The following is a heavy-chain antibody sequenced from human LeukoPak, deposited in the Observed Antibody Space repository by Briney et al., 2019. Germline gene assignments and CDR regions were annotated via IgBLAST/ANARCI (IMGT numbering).Heavy chain of an antibody. Sequence: PGGSRKLSCAASGFTFSNFWMTWVRQAPGKGLEWVATIKQDGSEKYYADSLKGRFTISRDNAKNSLYLQMDTLRAEDTAVYYCARYNSGWNDYWGQGTLVTVSS. CDR1: GFTFSNFW. V-gene: IGHV3-7*02. J-gene: IGHJ4*02. CDR2: IKQDGSEK. D-gene: IGHD6-19*01. CDR3: ARYNSGWNDY.